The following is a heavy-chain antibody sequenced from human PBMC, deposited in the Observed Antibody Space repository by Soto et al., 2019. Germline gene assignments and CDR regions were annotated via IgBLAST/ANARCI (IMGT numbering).Heavy chain of an antibody. CDR3: ARGGHVVVVTAALDY. Sequence: QVQLMQSGAAVKKPGASVKVSCKASGDTFTDYYIHWVRQAPGQGLEWMGTVNPSGGHTTYAQHFLGRVTMTRDTSPSTLYMGLTSLTSDDTAIYYCARGGHVVVVTAALDYWGQGTLVTVSS. V-gene: IGHV1-46*01. CDR1: GDTFTDYY. D-gene: IGHD2-21*02. J-gene: IGHJ4*02. CDR2: VNPSGGHT.